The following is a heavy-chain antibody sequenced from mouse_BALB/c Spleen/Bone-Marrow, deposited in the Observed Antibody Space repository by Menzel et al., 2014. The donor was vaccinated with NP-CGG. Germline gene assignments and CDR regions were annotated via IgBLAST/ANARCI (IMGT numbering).Heavy chain of an antibody. Sequence: VQLQQSGAELVKPGASLKLSCKASGYTFTNYDINWVRQRPEQGLEWIGWIFPGNGSTNYNEKFKGKATLTTDKSSSTAYMQLSRLTSGDSAVYFCARSNSISTATDYWGQGTTLTVSS. CDR1: GYTFTNYD. D-gene: IGHD1-2*01. J-gene: IGHJ2*01. CDR2: IFPGNGST. CDR3: ARSNSISTATDY. V-gene: IGHV1-77*01.